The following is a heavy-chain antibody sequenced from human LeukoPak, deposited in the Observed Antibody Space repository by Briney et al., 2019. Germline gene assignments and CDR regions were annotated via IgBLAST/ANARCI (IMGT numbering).Heavy chain of an antibody. Sequence: KSSETLSLTCTVSGGSISSSSYHWGWIRQPPGKGLEWIGSIYYSGSASYSPSLKSRVTISVDPSKNQLSLKVTSVTAADTAVYYCARQVITGDNGRGWFDPWGQGTLVTVSS. CDR1: GGSISSSSYH. CDR2: IYYSGSA. D-gene: IGHD7-27*01. CDR3: ARQVITGDNGRGWFDP. V-gene: IGHV4-39*01. J-gene: IGHJ5*02.